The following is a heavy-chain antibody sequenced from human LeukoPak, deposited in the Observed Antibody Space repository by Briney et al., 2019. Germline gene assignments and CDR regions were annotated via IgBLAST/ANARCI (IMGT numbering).Heavy chain of an antibody. D-gene: IGHD2-15*01. J-gene: IGHJ6*03. CDR3: ATQAADQYYYYYMDV. CDR2: FDPEDGET. CDR1: GYTLTELS. Sequence: ASVKVSCKVSGYTLTELSMHWVRQAPGEGLEWMGGFDPEDGETIYAQKFQGRVTMTEDTSTDTAYMELSSLRSEDTAVYYCATQAADQYYYYYMDVWGKGTTVTVSS. V-gene: IGHV1-24*01.